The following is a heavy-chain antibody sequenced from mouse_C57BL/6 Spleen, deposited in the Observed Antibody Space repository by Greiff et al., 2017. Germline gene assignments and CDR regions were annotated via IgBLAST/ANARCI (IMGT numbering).Heavy chain of an antibody. D-gene: IGHD1-1*01. Sequence: VQLQQPGAELVRPGASVTLSCKASGYTFTDYEMHWVKQTPVHGLEWIGAIDPETGGTAYNQKFKGKAILTADKSSSTAYMELRSLTSEDSAVYYCTRAYGSSYFDYWGQGTTLTVSS. J-gene: IGHJ2*01. CDR1: GYTFTDYE. V-gene: IGHV1-15*01. CDR2: IDPETGGT. CDR3: TRAYGSSYFDY.